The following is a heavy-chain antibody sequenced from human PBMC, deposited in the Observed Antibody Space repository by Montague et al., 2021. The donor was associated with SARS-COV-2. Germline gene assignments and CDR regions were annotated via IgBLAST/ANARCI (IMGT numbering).Heavy chain of an antibody. Sequence: CAISGDSVSRNGVAWTWIRQSPSRGLEYLGRTYYTSRWHNDQAPSVKGRLTVNPDTSKNQFSLHLNSVTPEDTAVYYCARDGDEWEVPFDFWSQGTLVTVSS. CDR3: ARDGDEWEVPFDF. V-gene: IGHV6-1*01. CDR2: TYYTSRWHN. J-gene: IGHJ4*01. CDR1: GDSVSRNGVA. D-gene: IGHD1-26*01.